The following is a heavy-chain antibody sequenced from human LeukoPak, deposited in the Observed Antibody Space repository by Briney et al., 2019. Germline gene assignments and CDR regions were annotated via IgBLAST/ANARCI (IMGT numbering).Heavy chain of an antibody. CDR3: ARSEITTIPNFDY. CDR2: INPNSGAT. D-gene: IGHD5-12*01. Sequence: ASVKVSCKASGYTFSGYYIHWVRQAPGQGLEWMGWINPNSGATNNAQKFQGRVTVSRDRSISTVYMELNKLRSDDTAVYYCARSEITTIPNFDYWGQGSLVTVSS. J-gene: IGHJ4*02. V-gene: IGHV1-2*02. CDR1: GYTFSGYY.